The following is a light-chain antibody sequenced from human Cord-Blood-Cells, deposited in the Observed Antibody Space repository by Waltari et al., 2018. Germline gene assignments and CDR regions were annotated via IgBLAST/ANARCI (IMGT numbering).Light chain of an antibody. J-gene: IGKJ3*01. Sequence: DIQMTQSPSFLPASVGDRVTITCRASQSISSYLNWYQQKPGKAPNLLIYAASSLQSGVPSRFSGSGSGTDFTLTISSLQPEDFATYYCQQSYSTLIFTFGPGTKVDIK. CDR2: AAS. V-gene: IGKV1-39*01. CDR3: QQSYSTLIFT. CDR1: QSISSY.